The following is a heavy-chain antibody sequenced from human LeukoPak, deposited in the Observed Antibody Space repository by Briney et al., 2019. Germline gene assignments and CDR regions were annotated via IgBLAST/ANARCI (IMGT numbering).Heavy chain of an antibody. Sequence: GGSLRLSCAASGFTFSSYWMSWVRQAPGKGLEWVANIKQDGSEKYYVDSVKGRFTISRDNAKNSLYLQMNSLRAEDTAVYYCAREQSTMIVVVIMGNDAFDIWGQGTMVTVSS. V-gene: IGHV3-7*01. CDR1: GFTFSSYW. J-gene: IGHJ3*02. CDR2: IKQDGSEK. D-gene: IGHD3-22*01. CDR3: AREQSTMIVVVIMGNDAFDI.